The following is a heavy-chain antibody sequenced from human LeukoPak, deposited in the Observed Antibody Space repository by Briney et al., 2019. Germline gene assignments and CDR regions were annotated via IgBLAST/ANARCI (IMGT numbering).Heavy chain of an antibody. V-gene: IGHV4-39*06. CDR2: IYYNGNT. CDR1: GVSINNSNYF. J-gene: IGHJ4*02. D-gene: IGHD4-17*01. Sequence: SETLSLTCTVSGVSINNSNYFWGWFRQPPGKGLGWIGSIYYNGNTYYNPSLKSRVTMSLGTSKNQFTLKLSSVTAADTALYYCARPFYGDYVSLYYWGQGTLVTVSS. CDR3: ARPFYGDYVSLYY.